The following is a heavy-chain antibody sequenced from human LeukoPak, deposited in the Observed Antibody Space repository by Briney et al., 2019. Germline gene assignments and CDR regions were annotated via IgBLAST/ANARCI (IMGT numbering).Heavy chain of an antibody. CDR1: GFAFSDYS. CDR3: ARDHRYAFDN. CDR2: VGIDSGNT. Sequence: GGSLRLSCAASGFAFSDYSMNWVRQAPGKGLEWISYVGIDSGNTKYADSVKGRFIISGDSAKNSVFLQMDSLRVEDTAVYYCARDHRYAFDNWGQGTLVTVSS. D-gene: IGHD5-12*01. J-gene: IGHJ4*02. V-gene: IGHV3-48*04.